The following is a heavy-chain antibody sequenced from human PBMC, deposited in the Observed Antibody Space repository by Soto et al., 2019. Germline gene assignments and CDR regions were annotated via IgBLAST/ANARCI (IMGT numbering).Heavy chain of an antibody. CDR1: GYTFTSYA. D-gene: IGHD6-19*01. Sequence: ASVKVSCKASGYTFTSYAMHWVRQAPGQRLEWMGWINAGNGNTKYSQKFQGRVTITRDTSASTAYMELSSLRSEDTAVYYCARDLEQWLSSPMFDYWGQGTLVTVSS. CDR2: INAGNGNT. J-gene: IGHJ4*02. V-gene: IGHV1-3*01. CDR3: ARDLEQWLSSPMFDY.